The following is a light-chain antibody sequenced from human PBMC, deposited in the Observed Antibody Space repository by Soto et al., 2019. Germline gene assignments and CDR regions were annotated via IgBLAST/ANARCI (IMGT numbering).Light chain of an antibody. V-gene: IGKV3-15*01. CDR2: GTS. J-gene: IGKJ4*01. CDR3: QQYNDWPPLT. Sequence: EIVLTQSPGTLSLSPGERATLSCRASQSVSSSYLAWYQQKPGQATALLIYGTSTRATGVPARFSGSGSGTEFTLTISNLQSEDFAVYYCQQYNDWPPLTFGGGTKVDI. CDR1: QSVSSSY.